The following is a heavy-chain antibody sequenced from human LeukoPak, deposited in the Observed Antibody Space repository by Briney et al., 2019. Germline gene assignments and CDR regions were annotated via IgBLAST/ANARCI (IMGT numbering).Heavy chain of an antibody. CDR3: ARDSLPGSLPDYYDFWSGYLPGYYYYGMDV. D-gene: IGHD3-3*01. J-gene: IGHJ6*02. CDR2: ISAYNGNT. V-gene: IGHV1-18*01. Sequence: ASVKVSCKASGYTFTSYGISWVRQAPGQGLEWMGWISAYNGNTNYAQKLQGSVTMTTDTSTSTAYMELRSLRSDDTAVYYCARDSLPGSLPDYYDFWSGYLPGYYYYGMDVWGQGTTVTVSS. CDR1: GYTFTSYG.